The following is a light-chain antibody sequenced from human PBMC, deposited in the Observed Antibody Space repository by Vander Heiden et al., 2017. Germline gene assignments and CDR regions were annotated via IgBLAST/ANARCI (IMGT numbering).Light chain of an antibody. Sequence: DMVMTQSPDSLEVSLGERATINCKSSQSGFNTKDYVAWYQQKPGQPPNLLIYWASSRESGVPERFSGSGSGTNFTLTISSLQADDVAIYYCQQELSPPFTFGHGTTVEIK. V-gene: IGKV4-1*01. CDR2: WAS. J-gene: IGKJ3*01. CDR3: QQELSPPFT. CDR1: QSGFNTKDY.